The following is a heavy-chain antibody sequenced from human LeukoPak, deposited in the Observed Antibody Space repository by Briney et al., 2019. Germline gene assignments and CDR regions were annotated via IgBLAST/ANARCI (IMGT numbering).Heavy chain of an antibody. J-gene: IGHJ4*02. CDR2: VWSDGNGK. CDR1: GLTFSTYG. D-gene: IGHD4-17*01. CDR3: VSVLTVTFDS. V-gene: IGHV3-33*01. Sequence: PGRSLRLSCAASGLTFSTYGMHWVRQAPGKGLEWVALVWSDGNGKFYADSVKGRFTISRDNSKNTVYLQMNSLRAEDTAVYYCVSVLTVTFDSWGQGTLVTVSS.